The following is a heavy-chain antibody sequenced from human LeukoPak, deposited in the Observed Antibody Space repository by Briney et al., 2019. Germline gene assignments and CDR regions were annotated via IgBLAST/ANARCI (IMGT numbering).Heavy chain of an antibody. CDR3: ARGATSLSYFDS. D-gene: IGHD2/OR15-2a*01. CDR2: IYYSGST. V-gene: IGHV4-31*03. J-gene: IGHJ4*02. Sequence: PSQTLSLTCTVSGGSISSGGYYWSWIRQHPGKGLEWIGYIYYSGSTYYNPSLKSRVTISVDTSKNQFSLKLRSVTAADTAVYYCARGATSLSYFDSRGQGTLVTVSS. CDR1: GGSISSGGYY.